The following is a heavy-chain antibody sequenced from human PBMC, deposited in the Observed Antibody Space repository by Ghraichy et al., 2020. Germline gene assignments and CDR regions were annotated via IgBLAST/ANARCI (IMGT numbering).Heavy chain of an antibody. V-gene: IGHV3-48*03. CDR3: ARENYYDRGMNAFDI. D-gene: IGHD3-22*01. CDR2: ISSSGSTI. Sequence: GGSLRLSCAASGFTFSSYEMNWVRQAPGKGLEWVSYISSSGSTIYYADSVKGRFTISRDNAKNSLYLQMNSLRAEDTAVYYCARENYYDRGMNAFDIWGQGTMVTVSS. CDR1: GFTFSSYE. J-gene: IGHJ3*02.